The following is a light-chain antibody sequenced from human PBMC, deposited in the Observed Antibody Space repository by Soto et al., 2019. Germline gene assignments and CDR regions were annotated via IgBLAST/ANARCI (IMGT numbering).Light chain of an antibody. J-gene: IGKJ5*01. V-gene: IGKV3D-15*01. CDR2: YIS. Sequence: EIVMTQSPATLSVSPGETASLSCRSSQSAGNFLAWYQQKPGQAPRLLISYISTRATGIPARFSGSGSGTEFTLTINSLQSEDSAVYYCQQHNQWPITFGQGTRLEIK. CDR3: QQHNQWPIT. CDR1: QSAGNF.